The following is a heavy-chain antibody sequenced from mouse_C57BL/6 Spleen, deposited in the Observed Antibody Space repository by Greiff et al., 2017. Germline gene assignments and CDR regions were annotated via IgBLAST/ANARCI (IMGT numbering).Heavy chain of an antibody. V-gene: IGHV2-2*01. CDR1: GFSLTSYG. Sequence: VQLVESGPGLVQPSQSLSISCTASGFSLTSYGVHWVRQSPGKGLEWLGVIWSGGSTAYNAAFISRQSIRKDNSKSQVFFKMNSLQADDSAIYYCARPALDAYYFDYWGQGTTLTVSS. J-gene: IGHJ2*01. CDR3: ARPALDAYYFDY. CDR2: IWSGGST.